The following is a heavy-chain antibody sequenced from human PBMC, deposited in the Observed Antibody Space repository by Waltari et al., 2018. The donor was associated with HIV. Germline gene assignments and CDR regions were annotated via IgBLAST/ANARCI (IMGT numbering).Heavy chain of an antibody. J-gene: IGHJ4*02. V-gene: IGHV4-38-2*02. CDR2: HDQSGGT. Sequence: QMQLQESGPGLVKPSETLSLTCAVSGYSISSGYYWGWIRQPPGKGLEWIGSHDQSGGTNYNPSLKSRVTISLDTSKNQFSLKLTSVTAADTAVYYCARDWERRVAADEKHFDYWGQGTLVTVSS. D-gene: IGHD6-13*01. CDR3: ARDWERRVAADEKHFDY. CDR1: GYSISSGYY.